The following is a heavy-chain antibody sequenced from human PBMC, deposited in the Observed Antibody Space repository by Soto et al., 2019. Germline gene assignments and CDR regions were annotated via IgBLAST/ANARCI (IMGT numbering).Heavy chain of an antibody. CDR3: ARDPGSGSYYGWFDP. CDR1: GGSISSYY. CDR2: IYYSGST. J-gene: IGHJ5*02. V-gene: IGHV4-59*01. D-gene: IGHD3-10*01. Sequence: PSETLSLTCTVSGGSISSYYWSWIRQPPGKGLEWIGYIYYSGSTNYNPSLKSRVTISVDTSKNQFYLKLSSVTAADTAVYYCARDPGSGSYYGWFDPWGQGTLVTVSS.